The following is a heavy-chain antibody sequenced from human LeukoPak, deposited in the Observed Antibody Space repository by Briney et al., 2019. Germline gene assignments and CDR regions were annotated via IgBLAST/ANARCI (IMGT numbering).Heavy chain of an antibody. CDR3: ARVGEGYYPRY. D-gene: IGHD5-24*01. CDR1: GGTFSSHA. Sequence: SVKVSCKASGGTFSSHAISWVRQAPGQGLEWMGRIIPIFGTANYAQKFQGRVTITTDESTSTAYMELSSLRSEDTAVYYCARVGEGYYPRYWGQGTLVTVSS. CDR2: IIPIFGTA. V-gene: IGHV1-69*05. J-gene: IGHJ4*02.